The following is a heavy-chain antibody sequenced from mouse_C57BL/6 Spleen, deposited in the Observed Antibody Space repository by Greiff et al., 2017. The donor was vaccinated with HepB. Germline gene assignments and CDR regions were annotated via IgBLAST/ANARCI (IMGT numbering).Heavy chain of an antibody. V-gene: IGHV1-64*01. CDR2: INPNGGST. Sequence: QVQLQQPGAELVKPGASVKLSCKASGYTFTSYWMPWVKQRPGQGLEWIGMINPNGGSTNYNEKFKSKTTLTVDKSSSTAYMQLSSLTSEDSAVYYCAREGGTTVVATRYFDVWGTGTTVTVSS. D-gene: IGHD1-1*01. CDR1: GYTFTSYW. J-gene: IGHJ1*03. CDR3: AREGGTTVVATRYFDV.